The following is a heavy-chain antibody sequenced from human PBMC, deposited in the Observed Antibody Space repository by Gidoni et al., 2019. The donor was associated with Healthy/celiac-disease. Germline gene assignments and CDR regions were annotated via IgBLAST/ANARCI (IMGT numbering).Heavy chain of an antibody. V-gene: IGHV3-15*01. CDR3: TTDLYYYDSSGYGIGNY. J-gene: IGHJ4*02. Sequence: EVQLVESGGGLVKPGGSLRLSCAASGFTFSNVWMSWVRQAPGKGLEWVGRIKSKTDGGTTDYAAPVKGRFTISRDDSKNTLYLQMNSLKTEDTAVYYCTTDLYYYDSSGYGIGNYWGQGTLVTVSS. CDR1: GFTFSNVW. D-gene: IGHD3-22*01. CDR2: IKSKTDGGTT.